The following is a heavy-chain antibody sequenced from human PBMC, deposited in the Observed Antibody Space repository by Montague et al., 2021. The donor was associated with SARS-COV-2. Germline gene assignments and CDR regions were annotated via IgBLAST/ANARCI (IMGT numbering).Heavy chain of an antibody. D-gene: IGHD3-22*01. Sequence: SETLSLTCAVYGGSFSGYYWGWIRQPPGKGLEWIGSIYYSGSTYYNPSLKSRVTISVDTSKNQFSLKLSSVTAADTAVYYCARFPTSYYYDSKAAPATPDAFDIWGQGTMVTVSS. V-gene: IGHV4-39*01. CDR3: ARFPTSYYYDSKAAPATPDAFDI. CDR1: GGSFSGYY. CDR2: IYYSGST. J-gene: IGHJ3*02.